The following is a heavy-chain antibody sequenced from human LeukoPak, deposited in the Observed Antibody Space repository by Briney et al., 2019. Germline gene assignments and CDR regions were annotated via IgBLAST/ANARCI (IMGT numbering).Heavy chain of an antibody. CDR2: NSSSGSTI. Sequence: GGSLRLSCAASGFTLSDYYMSWIRQAPGKGLEWVSYNSSSGSTIYYADPVKGRFAISRDNAKNSLYLQMNSLRAEDTAVYYCARRRDFIDYWGQGTLVTVFS. V-gene: IGHV3-11*01. CDR3: ARRRDFIDY. J-gene: IGHJ4*02. CDR1: GFTLSDYY. D-gene: IGHD3/OR15-3a*01.